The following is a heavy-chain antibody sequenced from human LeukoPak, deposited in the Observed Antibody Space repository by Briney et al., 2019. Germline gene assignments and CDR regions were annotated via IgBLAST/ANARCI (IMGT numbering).Heavy chain of an antibody. V-gene: IGHV4-59*08. CDR3: ARHLSSSGWTYFDY. D-gene: IGHD6-19*01. CDR1: GGSISSYY. J-gene: IGHJ4*02. CDR2: IYYSGST. Sequence: SETLSLTCTVSGGSISSYYWGWIRQPPGKGLEWIGYIYYSGSTNYNPSLKSRVTISVDTSKNQFSLKLSSVTAADTAVYYCARHLSSSGWTYFDYWGQGTLVTVSS.